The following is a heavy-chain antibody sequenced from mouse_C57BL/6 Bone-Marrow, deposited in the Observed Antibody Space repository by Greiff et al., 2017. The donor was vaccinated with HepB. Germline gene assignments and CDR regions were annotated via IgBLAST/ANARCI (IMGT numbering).Heavy chain of an antibody. Sequence: EVKVVESGGGLVQPGGSLSLSCAASGFTFTDYYMSWVRQPPGKALEWLGFIRNKANGYTTEYSASVKGRFTISRDNSQSILYLQMNALRAEDSATYYCARSPHYFDYWGQGTTLTVSS. CDR2: IRNKANGYTT. CDR1: GFTFTDYY. J-gene: IGHJ2*01. V-gene: IGHV7-3*01. CDR3: ARSPHYFDY.